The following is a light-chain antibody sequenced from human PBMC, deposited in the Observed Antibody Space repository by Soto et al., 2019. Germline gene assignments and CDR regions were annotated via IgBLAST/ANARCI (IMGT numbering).Light chain of an antibody. J-gene: IGKJ1*01. V-gene: IGKV1-5*03. CDR2: KAS. Sequence: DIQMTQSPSTLSGSVGDRVTITCRASQTISSWLAWYQQKPGKAPKLLIYKASTLKRGVPSRFSGSGSGTEFTLTISSLQPEDFATYYCQQYNSYWTFGQGTKVDIK. CDR3: QQYNSYWT. CDR1: QTISSW.